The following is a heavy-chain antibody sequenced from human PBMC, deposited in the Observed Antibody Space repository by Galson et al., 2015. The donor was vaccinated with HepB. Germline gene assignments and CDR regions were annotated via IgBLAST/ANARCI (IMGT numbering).Heavy chain of an antibody. D-gene: IGHD6-19*01. CDR3: AKSSSSLDV. Sequence: SLRLSCAASGFTFHSYTMSWVRQAPGKGLEWVSGISGSGHTTDYADSVKGRFTISRDNSKNTLYLQMHSLRVEDTAVYYCAKSSSSLDVWGQGTLVTVSS. V-gene: IGHV3-23*01. J-gene: IGHJ4*02. CDR2: ISGSGHTT. CDR1: GFTFHSYT.